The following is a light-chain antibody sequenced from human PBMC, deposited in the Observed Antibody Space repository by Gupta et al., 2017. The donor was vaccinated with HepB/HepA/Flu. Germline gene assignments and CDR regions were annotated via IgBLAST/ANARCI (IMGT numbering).Light chain of an antibody. J-gene: IGKJ1*01. V-gene: IGKV4-1*01. Sequence: MVMTQPPDSLPVSFREGATINCQSSQSVLYRSNNNNYFAWYQQKPGPPPKLLIYWASTRESGVPDRCSGSGSGTDFTITSSSQQAEDVVVYYCQQYYSTWTFGQGTKVEIK. CDR1: QSVLYRSNNNNY. CDR2: WAS. CDR3: QQYYSTWT.